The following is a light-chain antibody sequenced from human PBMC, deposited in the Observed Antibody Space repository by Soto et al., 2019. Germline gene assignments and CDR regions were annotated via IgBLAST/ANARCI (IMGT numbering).Light chain of an antibody. CDR1: QSVSSN. V-gene: IGKV3-15*01. CDR2: DAS. J-gene: IGKJ1*01. Sequence: EVVMTQSPATLSVSPGERATLSCGASQSVSSNVAWYQQKPGQAPRLLIYDASTRATGIPARFSGSGSGTEFTLTISSLQSEDFAVYYCQQYNNWPWTFGQGTKVDIK. CDR3: QQYNNWPWT.